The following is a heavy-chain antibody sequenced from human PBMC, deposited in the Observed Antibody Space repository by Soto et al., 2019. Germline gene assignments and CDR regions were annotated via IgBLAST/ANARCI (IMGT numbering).Heavy chain of an antibody. D-gene: IGHD3-22*01. CDR1: GGTFSSYI. V-gene: IGHV1-69*02. CDR3: ASNYYDSSGYYYGVVDY. CDR2: IIPILGIA. Sequence: SVKVSCKASGGTFSSYIISWVRQAPGQGLEWMGRIIPILGIANYAQKFQGRAMITADKSTSTAYMELSSLRSEDTAVYYCASNYYDSSGYYYGVVDYWGQGTLVTVSS. J-gene: IGHJ4*02.